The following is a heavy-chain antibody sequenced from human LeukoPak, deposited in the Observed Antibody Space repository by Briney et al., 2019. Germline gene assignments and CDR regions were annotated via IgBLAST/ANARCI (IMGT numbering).Heavy chain of an antibody. CDR1: GFTFSGYA. D-gene: IGHD3-16*02. V-gene: IGHV3-21*04. CDR3: ARSLSSRFSGPRRPYYFDY. CDR2: ISTSSSYI. Sequence: GGSLRLSCAASGFTFSGYAMNWVRQAPGKGLEWVSSISTSSSYIYYADSVKGRFTISRDNSKNTLYLQMNSLRAEDTAVYYCARSLSSRFSGPRRPYYFDYWGQGTLVTVSS. J-gene: IGHJ4*02.